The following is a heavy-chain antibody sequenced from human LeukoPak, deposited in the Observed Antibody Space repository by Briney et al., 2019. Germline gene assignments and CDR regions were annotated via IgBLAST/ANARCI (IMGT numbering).Heavy chain of an antibody. J-gene: IGHJ4*02. CDR1: GFTFSSYS. V-gene: IGHV3-48*01. D-gene: IGHD4-23*01. CDR3: ARVEKDYGGNWAFDY. Sequence: GGSLRLSCAASGFTFSSYSMNWVRQAPGKGLEWVSYISSSSSTIYYADSVKGRFTISRDNAKNSLYLQMNSLRAEDTAVYYCARVEKDYGGNWAFDYWGQGTLVTVSS. CDR2: ISSSSSTI.